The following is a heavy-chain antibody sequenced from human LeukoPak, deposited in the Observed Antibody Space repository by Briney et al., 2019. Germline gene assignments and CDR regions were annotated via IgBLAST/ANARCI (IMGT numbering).Heavy chain of an antibody. CDR2: ITDSGDT. D-gene: IGHD1-26*01. J-gene: IGHJ4*02. CDR3: ARGLRGSRHRPLDS. Sequence: SGTLSLTCAVYGGSFSGYYWTWIRQPPGMGLEWIGEITDSGDTNYNPSLKSRVTLSVDTSKNQFSLKLISVTAADTAAYFCARGLRGSRHRPLDSWGQGTRVTVSP. V-gene: IGHV4-34*01. CDR1: GGSFSGYY.